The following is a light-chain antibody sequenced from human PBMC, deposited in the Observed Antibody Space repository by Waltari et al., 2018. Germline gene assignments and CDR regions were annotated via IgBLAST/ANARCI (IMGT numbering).Light chain of an antibody. CDR3: QQCKNSPPT. V-gene: IGKV3-11*01. CDR1: QSVSSQ. Sequence: EIVLTQSPATLSLSPGEGATISCRASQSVSSQLVWYQQKRGQAPRLLIYDASNRATGIPARFSGSGSGTDFTLTISSLEPEDFAVYYCQQCKNSPPTFGQGTKEEIK. CDR2: DAS. J-gene: IGKJ1*01.